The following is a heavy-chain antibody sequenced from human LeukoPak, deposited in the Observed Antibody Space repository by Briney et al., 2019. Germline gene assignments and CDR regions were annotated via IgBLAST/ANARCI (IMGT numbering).Heavy chain of an antibody. CDR1: GFTFRAHS. J-gene: IGHJ5*02. CDR2: TSYDGSKK. V-gene: IGHV3-30-3*01. D-gene: IGHD2/OR15-2a*01. Sequence: GRPLRLSCAASGFTFRAHSMHWVRQTPGKGLEGVAFTSYDGSKKYYGDSVKGRLTISRDNSKNTLYLEVSTLRAEDTAVYYCTRNPEMQYWFDPWGQGTLVTVSS. CDR3: TRNPEMQYWFDP.